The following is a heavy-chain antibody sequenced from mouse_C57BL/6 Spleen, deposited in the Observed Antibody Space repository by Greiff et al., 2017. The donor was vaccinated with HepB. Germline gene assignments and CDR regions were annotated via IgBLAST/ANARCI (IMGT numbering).Heavy chain of an antibody. D-gene: IGHD2-3*01. V-gene: IGHV1-54*01. CDR2: INPGSGGT. CDR3: ARSRYDGYYWYFDV. J-gene: IGHJ1*03. CDR1: GYAFTNYL. Sequence: QVHVKQSGAELVRPGTSVKVSCKASGYAFTNYLIEWVKQRPGQGLEWIGVINPGSGGTNYNEKFKGKATLTADKSSSTAYMQLSSLTSEDSAVYFCARSRYDGYYWYFDVWGTGTTVTVSS.